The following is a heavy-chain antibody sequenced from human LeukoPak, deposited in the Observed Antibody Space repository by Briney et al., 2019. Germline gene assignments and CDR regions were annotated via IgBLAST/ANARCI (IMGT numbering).Heavy chain of an antibody. J-gene: IGHJ3*02. CDR2: IIPIFGTA. Sequence: REASVKVSCKASGGTFSSYAISWVRQAPGQGLEWMGGIIPIFGTANYAQKFQGRVTITADKSTSTAYMELSSLRSEDTAVYYCARKFWLSDAFDIWGQGTMVTVSS. D-gene: IGHD3-3*01. V-gene: IGHV1-69*06. CDR1: GGTFSSYA. CDR3: ARKFWLSDAFDI.